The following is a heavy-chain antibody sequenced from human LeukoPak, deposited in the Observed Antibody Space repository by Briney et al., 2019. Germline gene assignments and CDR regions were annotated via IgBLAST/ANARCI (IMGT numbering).Heavy chain of an antibody. CDR1: GGSFSGYY. CDR2: INHSGST. CDR3: ARVRRGGWYSHYYYGMDV. J-gene: IGHJ6*02. V-gene: IGHV4-34*01. D-gene: IGHD2-15*01. Sequence: SETLSFTCAVYGGSFSGYYWSWIRQPPGKGLEWIGEINHSGSTNYNPSLKSRVTISVDTSKNQFTLKLSSVTAADTAVYYCARVRRGGWYSHYYYGMDVWGQGTTVTVSS.